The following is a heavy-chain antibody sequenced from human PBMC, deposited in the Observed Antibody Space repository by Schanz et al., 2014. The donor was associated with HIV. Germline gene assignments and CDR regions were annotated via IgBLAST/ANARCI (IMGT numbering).Heavy chain of an antibody. J-gene: IGHJ4*02. CDR2: ISYDGSNK. Sequence: QVQLVESGGGVVQPGKSLRLSCVASGFTFSSYGMHWVRQAPGKGLEWVAVISYDGSNKYHADSVKGRFTISRDNSKNTLHLQMNSLRSEDTAVYYCARAGLHDYGDSGLDYWSQGTLVTVSS. D-gene: IGHD4-17*01. CDR1: GFTFSSYG. CDR3: ARAGLHDYGDSGLDY. V-gene: IGHV3-33*05.